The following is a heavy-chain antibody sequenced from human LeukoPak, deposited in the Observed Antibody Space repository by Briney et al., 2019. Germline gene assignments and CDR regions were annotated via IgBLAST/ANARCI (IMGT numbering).Heavy chain of an antibody. CDR3: AKSAWIHNWLQAALDQ. J-gene: IGHJ4*02. CDR2: INPSGGST. D-gene: IGHD5-18*01. V-gene: IGHV1-46*01. CDR1: GYTFTSYY. Sequence: ASVKVSCKASGYTFTSYYMHWVRQAPGQGLEWMGIINPSGGSTSYAQKFQGRVTMTRDMSTSTVYMELSSLRSEDTALYYCAKSAWIHNWLQAALDQRGQGTQVTVSS.